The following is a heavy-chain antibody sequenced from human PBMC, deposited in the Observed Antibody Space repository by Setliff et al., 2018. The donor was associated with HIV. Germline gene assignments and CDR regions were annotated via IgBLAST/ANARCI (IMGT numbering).Heavy chain of an antibody. J-gene: IGHJ4*02. CDR1: GGSISSGSYY. Sequence: TLSLTCSVSGGSISSGSYYWNWIRQPAGKGLEWIGRIYTSGSTNYNPSLKSRVTMSVDTSKNQFSLKLSSVTAADTAVYYCTRLAGGYADYWGQGTLVTVS. V-gene: IGHV4-61*02. D-gene: IGHD5-12*01. CDR3: TRLAGGYADY. CDR2: IYTSGST.